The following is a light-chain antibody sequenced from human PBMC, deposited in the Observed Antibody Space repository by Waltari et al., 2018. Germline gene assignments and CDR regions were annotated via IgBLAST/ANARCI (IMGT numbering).Light chain of an antibody. J-gene: IGKJ2*01. CDR3: MHGGHWPYT. V-gene: IGKV2-30*01. Sequence: VVLTQSPLSLPVTLGQPASISCSSSQSLVYSDGNIYLNWFHQRPGQSPRRLIYKISNRDSGVPDRFSGSGSGTDFTLKISRVEAEDVGFYYCMHGGHWPYTFGQGTKLEIK. CDR1: QSLVYSDGNIY. CDR2: KIS.